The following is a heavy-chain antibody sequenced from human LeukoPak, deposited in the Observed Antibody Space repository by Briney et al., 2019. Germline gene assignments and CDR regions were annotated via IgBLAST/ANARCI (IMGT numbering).Heavy chain of an antibody. Sequence: PSETLSLTCAVSGYSISSDYYWGWIRQPPGQGLEWIGSIYHSGSTYYNPSLKSRVTISVDTSKNQFSLKLSSVTAADTAVYYCARLYGSGRNWFDPWGQGTLVTVSS. CDR2: IYHSGST. CDR3: ARLYGSGRNWFDP. CDR1: GYSISSDYY. V-gene: IGHV4-38-2*01. D-gene: IGHD3-10*01. J-gene: IGHJ5*02.